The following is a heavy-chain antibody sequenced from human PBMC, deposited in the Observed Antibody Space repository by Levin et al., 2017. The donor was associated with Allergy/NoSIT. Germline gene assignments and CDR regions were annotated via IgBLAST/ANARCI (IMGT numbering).Heavy chain of an antibody. V-gene: IGHV2-5*02. Sequence: GSGPTLVKPTQTLTLTCSFSGLSLRTSEMGLGWIRQPPGKAPEWLALVYWDDTKRYSPSLKTRLTITKDPSKNQVVLTLTNMDPVDTATYYCAHAMYYYDKSGLKAVGGFDIWGQGTMVTVSS. J-gene: IGHJ3*02. CDR1: GLSLRTSEMG. CDR2: VYWDDTK. CDR3: AHAMYYYDKSGLKAVGGFDI. D-gene: IGHD3-22*01.